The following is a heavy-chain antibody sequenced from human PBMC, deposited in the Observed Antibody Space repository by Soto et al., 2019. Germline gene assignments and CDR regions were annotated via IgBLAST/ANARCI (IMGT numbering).Heavy chain of an antibody. J-gene: IGHJ6*02. Sequence: GASVKVSCKASGYTFTSYGISWVRQAPGQGLEWMGWISAYNGNTNYAQKLQGRVTMTTDTSTSTAYMELRSLRSDDTAVYYCARDRGVNYYYGMDVWGQGTTVTVSS. CDR2: ISAYNGNT. CDR3: ARDRGVNYYYGMDV. CDR1: GYTFTSYG. V-gene: IGHV1-18*01. D-gene: IGHD3-10*01.